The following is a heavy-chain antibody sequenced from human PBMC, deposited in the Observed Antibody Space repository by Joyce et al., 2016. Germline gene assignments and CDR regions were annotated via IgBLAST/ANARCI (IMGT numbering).Heavy chain of an antibody. CDR1: GYTFPVYY. D-gene: IGHD2-15*01. V-gene: IGHV1-2*02. J-gene: IGHJ4*02. CDR3: ARDDTEQCRGGRCYPL. CDR2: IKCNTGDT. Sequence: QVQLVQSGAEVKQPGASVKVSCKASGYTFPVYYIHWVRQAPGQGREVMGWIKCNTGDTHYVQRFRDRVTMTRDTSITTAYMELSRLRPDDAAVYYCARDDTEQCRGGRCYPLWGQGTLVTVSS.